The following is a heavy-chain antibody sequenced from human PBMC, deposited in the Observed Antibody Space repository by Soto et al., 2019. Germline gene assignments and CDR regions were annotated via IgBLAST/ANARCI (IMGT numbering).Heavy chain of an antibody. Sequence: ASVKVSCKASGYTFTGYYMHWVRQAPGQGLEWMGWINPNSGGTNYAQKFQGWVTMTRDTSISTAYMELSRLRSDDTAVYYCARDYYGSGSLNNWFDPWGQRTLVTVSS. CDR2: INPNSGGT. V-gene: IGHV1-2*04. J-gene: IGHJ5*02. D-gene: IGHD3-10*01. CDR3: ARDYYGSGSLNNWFDP. CDR1: GYTFTGYY.